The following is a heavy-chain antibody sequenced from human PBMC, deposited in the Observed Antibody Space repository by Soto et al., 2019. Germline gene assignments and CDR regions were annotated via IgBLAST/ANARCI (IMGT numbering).Heavy chain of an antibody. CDR2: INPSGGST. V-gene: IGHV1-46*01. Sequence: QVQLVQSGAEVKKPGASVKVSCKASGYTFSNFYIHWVRQAPGQGLEWMGIINPSGGSTSYAQKSQGRVTMTRDTSTSTVYMELSSLRSEDTAVRYCARADYYGSSGYHLDYWGQGTLVTVSS. J-gene: IGHJ4*02. CDR1: GYTFSNFY. CDR3: ARADYYGSSGYHLDY. D-gene: IGHD3-22*01.